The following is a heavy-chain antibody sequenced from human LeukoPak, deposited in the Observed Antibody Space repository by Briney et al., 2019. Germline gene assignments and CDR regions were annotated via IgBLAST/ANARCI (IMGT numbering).Heavy chain of an antibody. Sequence: GGSLRLSCAASGFTFSSYGMSWVRQAPGKGLEWVSSISGSVGTIYYADSVKGRFTISRDNAKNSLYLQMNSLRTEDTAVYYCARGGSGNWNAPFDYWGQGTLVTVSS. J-gene: IGHJ4*02. CDR2: ISGSVGTI. D-gene: IGHD1-1*01. CDR3: ARGGSGNWNAPFDY. V-gene: IGHV3-21*01. CDR1: GFTFSSYG.